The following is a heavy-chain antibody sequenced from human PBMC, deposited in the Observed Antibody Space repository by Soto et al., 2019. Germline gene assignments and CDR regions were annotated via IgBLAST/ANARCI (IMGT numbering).Heavy chain of an antibody. Sequence: GGSLRLSCAASGFTFSSYAMSWVRQAPGKGLEWVSAISGSGGSTYYADSVKGRFTITRDNSKNTLYLQMNSLRAEDTAVYYCAKSRGVVVILGAFDIWGQGTMVTVSS. CDR1: GFTFSSYA. D-gene: IGHD2-21*01. CDR2: ISGSGGST. V-gene: IGHV3-23*01. CDR3: AKSRGVVVILGAFDI. J-gene: IGHJ3*02.